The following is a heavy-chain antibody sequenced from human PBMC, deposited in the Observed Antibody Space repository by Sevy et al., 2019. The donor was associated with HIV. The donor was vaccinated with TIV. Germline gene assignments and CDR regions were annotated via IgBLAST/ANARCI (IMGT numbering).Heavy chain of an antibody. D-gene: IGHD3-3*01. CDR1: GFTFSSYS. Sequence: GGSLRLSCAASGFTFSSYSMNWVRQAPGKGLEWVSSISSSSSYIYYADSVKGRFTISRDNAKNSLYLQMNSLRAEDTAVHYCAREAQDFWSGYYTGWGQGTLVTVSS. J-gene: IGHJ4*02. CDR3: AREAQDFWSGYYTG. CDR2: ISSSSSYI. V-gene: IGHV3-21*01.